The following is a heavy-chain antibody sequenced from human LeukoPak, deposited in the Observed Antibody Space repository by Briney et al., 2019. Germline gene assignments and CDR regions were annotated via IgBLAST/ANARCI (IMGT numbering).Heavy chain of an antibody. CDR2: IKQDGSEK. J-gene: IGHJ6*04. V-gene: IGHV3-7*01. CDR1: GFTFSSYW. Sequence: TGGSLGLSYVASGFTFSSYWMSWVRQAPGKGLEWVANIKQDGSEKYYVDSVKGRFTISRDNTKNSLYLQMDSLRAEDTAVYYCARRGGSYSPFGYWGIGTTVTVSS. CDR3: ARRGGSYSPFGY. D-gene: IGHD1-26*01.